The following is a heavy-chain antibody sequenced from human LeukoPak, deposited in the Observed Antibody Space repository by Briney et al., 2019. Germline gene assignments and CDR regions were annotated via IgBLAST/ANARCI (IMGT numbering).Heavy chain of an antibody. CDR1: GFTFSSFS. Sequence: GGSLRLSCAASGFTFSSFSMNWVRQAPGKGLEWVAFIRYDGSNKYYADSVKGRFTISRDNSKNTLYLQMNSLRAEDTAIYYCAKNGDRGAYCSGGSCYPYYYYYMDVWGKGTTVTISS. D-gene: IGHD2-15*01. J-gene: IGHJ6*03. V-gene: IGHV3-30*02. CDR3: AKNGDRGAYCSGGSCYPYYYYYMDV. CDR2: IRYDGSNK.